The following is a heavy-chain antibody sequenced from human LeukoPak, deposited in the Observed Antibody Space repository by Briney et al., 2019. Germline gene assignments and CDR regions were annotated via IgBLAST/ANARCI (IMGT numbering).Heavy chain of an antibody. D-gene: IGHD5-18*01. V-gene: IGHV3-48*03. CDR1: GFTFSSYE. CDR3: ARGYSYGSVFDY. Sequence: GGSLRLSCAASGFTFSSYEMSWVRQAPGKGLEWVSYISSSGSTIYYADSVKGRFTISRDNAKNSLYLQMNSLRAEDTAVYYCARGYSYGSVFDYWGQGTLVTVSS. J-gene: IGHJ4*02. CDR2: ISSSGSTI.